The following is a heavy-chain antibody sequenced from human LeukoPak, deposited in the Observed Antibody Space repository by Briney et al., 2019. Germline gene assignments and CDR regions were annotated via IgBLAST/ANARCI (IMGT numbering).Heavy chain of an antibody. D-gene: IGHD6-19*01. V-gene: IGHV1-2*02. J-gene: IGHJ4*02. CDR1: GYTFTSYG. Sequence: ASVKVSCKASGYTFTSYGISWVRQAPGQGLEWMGWINPKRGDTNYAPKFQGRVTMTRDTSIRTAYMDLSSLRSDDTAVYYCARDWGMVAGTAGDYWGQGTLVTVSS. CDR2: INPKRGDT. CDR3: ARDWGMVAGTAGDY.